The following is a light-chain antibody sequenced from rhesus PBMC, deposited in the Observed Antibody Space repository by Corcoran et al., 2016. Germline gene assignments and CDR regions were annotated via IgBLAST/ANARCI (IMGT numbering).Light chain of an antibody. Sequence: DIQMTQSPSSLSASVGDTVTITCRASQSIRNWLAWYQLKPGQAPNLIIYQASSLQSGVPSRFSGVGSVTNFTLTISILQSEDFATYYCPRYSSSPLSFGQGTKVEIK. CDR2: QAS. V-gene: IGKV1-22*01. CDR1: QSIRNW. J-gene: IGKJ2*01. CDR3: PRYSSSPLS.